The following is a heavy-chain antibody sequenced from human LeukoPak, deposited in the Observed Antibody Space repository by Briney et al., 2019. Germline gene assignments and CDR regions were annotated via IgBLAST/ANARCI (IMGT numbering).Heavy chain of an antibody. Sequence: SETLSLTCAVYGGSFSGYYWSWIRQPPGKGLEWIGEINHSGSTNCNPSLKSRVTISVDTSKNQFSLKLSSVTAADTAVYYCARGRAFGVLFDYWGQGTLVTVSS. CDR2: INHSGST. D-gene: IGHD3-16*01. V-gene: IGHV4-34*01. CDR1: GGSFSGYY. J-gene: IGHJ4*02. CDR3: ARGRAFGVLFDY.